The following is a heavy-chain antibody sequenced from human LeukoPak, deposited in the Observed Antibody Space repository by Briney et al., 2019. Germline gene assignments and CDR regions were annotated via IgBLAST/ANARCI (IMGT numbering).Heavy chain of an antibody. Sequence: GGSLRLSCAASGFTFSSYAMHCVRQTPGKGLEWVAVIWHDGSNQTYTDSVKGRFTISRDNSKNTLDLHMNSLRAEDTAVYYCARDRGPGGLAGTYYWGQGTLVTVSS. CDR2: IWHDGSNQ. CDR3: ARDRGPGGLAGTYY. D-gene: IGHD6-19*01. CDR1: GFTFSSYA. J-gene: IGHJ4*02. V-gene: IGHV3-33*01.